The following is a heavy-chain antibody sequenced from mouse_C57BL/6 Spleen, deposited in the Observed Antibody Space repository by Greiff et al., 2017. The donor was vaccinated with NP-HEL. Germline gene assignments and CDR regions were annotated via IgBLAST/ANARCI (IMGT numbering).Heavy chain of an antibody. CDR3: ARRTAQGYFDV. D-gene: IGHD3-2*02. CDR2: IYPGSGNT. Sequence: VQLQQSGPELVKPGASVKISCKASGYSFTSYYIHWVKQRPGQGLEWIGWIYPGSGNTTYNEKFKGKATLTADTSSSTAYMQLSSLTSEDSAVYYCARRTAQGYFDVWGTGTTVTVSS. V-gene: IGHV1-66*01. CDR1: GYSFTSYY. J-gene: IGHJ1*03.